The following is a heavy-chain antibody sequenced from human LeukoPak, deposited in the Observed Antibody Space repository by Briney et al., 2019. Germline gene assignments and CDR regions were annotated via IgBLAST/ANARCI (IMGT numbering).Heavy chain of an antibody. CDR1: GGPISSYY. V-gene: IGHV4-34*01. D-gene: IGHD3-10*01. CDR3: ARNRPPLWFGEGFFDY. CDR2: INHSGST. Sequence: PSETLSLTCTVSGGPISSYYWSWIRQPPGKGLEWIGEINHSGSTNYNPSLKSRVTISVDTSKNQFSLKLSSVTAADTAVYYCARNRPPLWFGEGFFDYWGQGTLVTVSS. J-gene: IGHJ4*02.